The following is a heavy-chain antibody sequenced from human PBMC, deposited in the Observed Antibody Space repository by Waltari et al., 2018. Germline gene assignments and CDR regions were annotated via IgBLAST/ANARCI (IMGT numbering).Heavy chain of an antibody. V-gene: IGHV2-70*15. CDR2: IDWDDDK. Sequence: QVTLRESGPALVKPTQTLTLTCTFSGFSLSTSGMCVSWIRQPPGKALEWLARIDWDDDKYYSTSLKTRLTISKDTSKNQVVLTMTNMDPVDTATYYCARSPHGDYNPDFFPDAFDIWGQGTMVTVSS. CDR3: ARSPHGDYNPDFFPDAFDI. CDR1: GFSLSTSGMC. J-gene: IGHJ3*02. D-gene: IGHD4-17*01.